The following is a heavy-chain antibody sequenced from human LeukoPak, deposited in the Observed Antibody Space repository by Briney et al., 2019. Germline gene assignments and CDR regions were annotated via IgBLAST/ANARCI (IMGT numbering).Heavy chain of an antibody. CDR3: ARQNNSGYYVDY. J-gene: IGHJ4*02. Sequence: GGSLRLSCAASGFTFSSYWMSWVRQAPGKGLEWVAMISAAGSNEFYANSVKGRFTISRDNSKNTLYLQMNSLRAEDTALYYCARQNNSGYYVDYWGQGTLVTVSS. D-gene: IGHD3-22*01. V-gene: IGHV3-30-3*01. CDR1: GFTFSSYW. CDR2: ISAAGSNE.